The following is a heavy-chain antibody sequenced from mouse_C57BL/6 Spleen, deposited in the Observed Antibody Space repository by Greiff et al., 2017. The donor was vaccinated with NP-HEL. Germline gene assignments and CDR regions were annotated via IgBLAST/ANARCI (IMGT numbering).Heavy chain of an antibody. D-gene: IGHD2-3*01. CDR3: ASYDGYYRGYFDV. CDR1: GYTFTSYW. V-gene: IGHV1-64*01. Sequence: VQLQQSGAELVKPGASVKLSCKASGYTFTSYWMHWVKQRPGQGLEWIGMIHPNSGSTNYNEKFKSKATLTVDKSSSTAYMQLSSLTSEDSAVYYCASYDGYYRGYFDVWGTGTTVTVSS. J-gene: IGHJ1*03. CDR2: IHPNSGST.